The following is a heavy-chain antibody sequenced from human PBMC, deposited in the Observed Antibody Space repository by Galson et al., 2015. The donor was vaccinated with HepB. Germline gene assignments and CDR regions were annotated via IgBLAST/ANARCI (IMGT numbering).Heavy chain of an antibody. CDR1: GGTFSSYT. J-gene: IGHJ4*02. CDR2: IIPILGIA. Sequence: SVKVSCKASGGTFSSYTISWVRQAPGQGLEWMGRIIPILGIANYAQKFQGRVTITADKSTSTAYMELSSLRSEDTAVYYCARDAGSYDSSGDDYWGQGTLVTVSS. V-gene: IGHV1-69*04. CDR3: ARDAGSYDSSGDDY. D-gene: IGHD3-22*01.